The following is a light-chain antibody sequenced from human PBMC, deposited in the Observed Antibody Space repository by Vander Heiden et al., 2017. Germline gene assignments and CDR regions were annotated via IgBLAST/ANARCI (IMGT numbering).Light chain of an antibody. CDR2: KAA. CDR1: QSIGSW. CDR3: QQYNSYSRT. V-gene: IGKV1-5*03. Sequence: DIQMTQSTSTLPEYVGDRVIITCLASQSIGSWLAWYQQKPGKGPNLLIYKAASLEGGVTSRFSGSGSGTKFTLTISSLQPDDFATYYCQQYNSYSRTFGQGTKVEIK. J-gene: IGKJ1*01.